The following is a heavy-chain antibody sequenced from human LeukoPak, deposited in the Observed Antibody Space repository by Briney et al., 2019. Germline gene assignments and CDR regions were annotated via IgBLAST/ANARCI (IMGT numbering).Heavy chain of an antibody. CDR2: INHSGST. D-gene: IGHD2-15*01. CDR1: GGSFSGYY. J-gene: IGHJ4*02. V-gene: IGHV4-34*01. CDR3: AREVWGYCV. Sequence: SETLSLTCAVYGGSFSGYYWSWIRQPPGKGLEWIGEINHSGSTNYNPSLKSRVTISVDTSKNQFSLKLSSVTAADTAVYYCAREVWGYCVWGQGTLVTVSS.